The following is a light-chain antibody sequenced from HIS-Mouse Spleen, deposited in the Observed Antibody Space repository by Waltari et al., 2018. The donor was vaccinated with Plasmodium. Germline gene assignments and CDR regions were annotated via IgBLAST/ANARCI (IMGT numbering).Light chain of an antibody. CDR2: DVS. J-gene: IGLJ2*01. V-gene: IGLV2-14*03. Sequence: QSALTQPASVSGSPGQSITISRTGTNSDVGGYNFVSWYQQHPVKAPNLMIYDVSNRPSGVSNRFSGSKSGNTASLTISGLQAEDEADYYCSSYTSSSTLVFGGGTKLTVL. CDR1: NSDVGGYNF. CDR3: SSYTSSSTLV.